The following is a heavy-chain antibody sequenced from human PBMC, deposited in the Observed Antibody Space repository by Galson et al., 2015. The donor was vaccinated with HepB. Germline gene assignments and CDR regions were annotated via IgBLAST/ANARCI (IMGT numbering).Heavy chain of an antibody. Sequence: SLRLSCAASGFTFSTYTMHWVRQAPGKGLEWVAVISHDGSIKFYADSVKGRFTISRDNSKNTLYVQMNSLRAEDTAVYYCARDGNGLTVADKNYYFAYWGQGTLVTVSS. CDR1: GFTFSTYT. V-gene: IGHV3-30-3*01. CDR3: ARDGNGLTVADKNYYFAY. CDR2: ISHDGSIK. D-gene: IGHD6-19*01. J-gene: IGHJ4*02.